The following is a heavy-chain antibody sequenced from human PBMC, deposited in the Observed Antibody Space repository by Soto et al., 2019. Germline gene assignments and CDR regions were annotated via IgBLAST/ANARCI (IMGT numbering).Heavy chain of an antibody. Sequence: GGSLRLSCAASGFTFSSYAMSWARQAIGKGLEWVSAISGSGGSTYYADSVKGRFTISRDNSKNTLYLQMNSLRAEDTVVYYCAKDSAYEQLAECDCWGQGTLVTVSS. V-gene: IGHV3-23*01. CDR1: GFTFSSYA. D-gene: IGHD6-6*01. CDR2: ISGSGGST. J-gene: IGHJ4*02. CDR3: AKDSAYEQLAECDC.